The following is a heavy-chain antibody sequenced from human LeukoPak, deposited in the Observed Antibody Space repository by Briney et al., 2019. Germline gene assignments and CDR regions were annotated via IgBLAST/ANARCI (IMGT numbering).Heavy chain of an antibody. CDR1: GFTFSSYS. CDR3: ASPSGSGSYSDAFDI. D-gene: IGHD3-10*01. CDR2: ISSSSSTI. Sequence: GGSLRLSCAASGFTFSSYSMNWVRQAPGKGLEWVSYISSSSSTIYYADSVKGRFTISRDNSKNTLYLQMNSLRAEDTAVYYCASPSGSGSYSDAFDIWGQGTMVTVSS. J-gene: IGHJ3*02. V-gene: IGHV3-48*01.